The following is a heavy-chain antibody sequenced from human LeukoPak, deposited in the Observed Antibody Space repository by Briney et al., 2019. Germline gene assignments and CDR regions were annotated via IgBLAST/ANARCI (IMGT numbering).Heavy chain of an antibody. CDR2: IYSGGST. CDR1: GFTVNSNC. J-gene: IGHJ4*02. V-gene: IGHV3-53*01. CDR3: ARDRRSGSYYYFDY. D-gene: IGHD1-26*01. Sequence: GGSLRLSCAASGFTVNSNCMSWVRQAPGKGLEWVSVIYSGGSTYYADSVKGRFTISRDNSKNTLYLQMNSLRAEDTAVYYCARDRRSGSYYYFDYWGQGTLVTVSS.